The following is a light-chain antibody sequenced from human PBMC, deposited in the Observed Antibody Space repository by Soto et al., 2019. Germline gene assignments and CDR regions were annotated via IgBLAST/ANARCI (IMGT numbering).Light chain of an antibody. Sequence: QSALTQPASVSGSPGQSITISCTGTSSDVGSYNLVSWYQQHPGKAPKLMIYEGSKRPSGVSNRFSGSESGNTASLTISGLQAEDEADYYCCSYAGSSTSFGTGTKLTVL. CDR3: CSYAGSSTS. J-gene: IGLJ1*01. CDR1: SSDVGSYNL. V-gene: IGLV2-23*01. CDR2: EGS.